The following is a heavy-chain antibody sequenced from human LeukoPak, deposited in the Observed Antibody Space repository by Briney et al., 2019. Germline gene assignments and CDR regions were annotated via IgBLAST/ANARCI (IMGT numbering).Heavy chain of an antibody. Sequence: SETLSLTCTVSGGSISSSSYYWGWIRQPPGKGLEWIGSIYYSGSTYYNPSLKSRVTISVDTSKNQFSLKLSSVTAADTAVYYCARDKEVVVVATAFGWFDPWGQGTLVTVSS. CDR1: GGSISSSSYY. D-gene: IGHD2-15*01. CDR3: ARDKEVVVVATAFGWFDP. V-gene: IGHV4-39*07. CDR2: IYYSGST. J-gene: IGHJ5*02.